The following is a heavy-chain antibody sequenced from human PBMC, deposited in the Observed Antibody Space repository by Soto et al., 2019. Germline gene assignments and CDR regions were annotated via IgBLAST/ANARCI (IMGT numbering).Heavy chain of an antibody. Sequence: SETLSLTYTVSGGSISSGGYYWSWIRQHPGKGLEWIGYIYYSGSTYYNPSLKSRVTISVDTSKNQFSLKLSSVTAAGTAVYYCARTYSSSSAVDYWGQGTLVTVSS. J-gene: IGHJ4*02. D-gene: IGHD6-6*01. CDR2: IYYSGST. CDR3: ARTYSSSSAVDY. CDR1: GGSISSGGYY. V-gene: IGHV4-31*02.